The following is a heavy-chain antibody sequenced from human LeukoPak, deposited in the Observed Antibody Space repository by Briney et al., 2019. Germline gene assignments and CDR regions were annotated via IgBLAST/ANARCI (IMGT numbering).Heavy chain of an antibody. CDR2: ISYDGSNK. D-gene: IGHD4-17*01. CDR1: GFTFSSYG. J-gene: IGHJ4*02. CDR3: AKDKYGDYSLDY. V-gene: IGHV3-30*18. Sequence: PGRSLRLSCAASGFTFSSYGMHWVRQAPGKGLEWVAVISYDGSNKYYADSVKGRFTISRDNSKNTLYLQMNSLRAEDTAVYYCAKDKYGDYSLDYWGQGTLVTVSS.